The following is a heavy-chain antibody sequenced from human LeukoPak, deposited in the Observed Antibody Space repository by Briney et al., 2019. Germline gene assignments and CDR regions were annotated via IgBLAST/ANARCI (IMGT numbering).Heavy chain of an antibody. D-gene: IGHD4-23*01. CDR3: VKEDYGGNSTYYYYGLDF. CDR2: ISYDGSNE. CDR1: RFTFSSYG. Sequence: GGSLALTCAPSRFTFSSYGIHWIRQAPGKGLEWVAVISYDGSNEYYADSVKGRFTISRDNSENTLYLQMNSLRTEDTAVYYCVKEDYGGNSTYYYYGLDFWGHGTTVTVTS. V-gene: IGHV3-30*18. J-gene: IGHJ6*02.